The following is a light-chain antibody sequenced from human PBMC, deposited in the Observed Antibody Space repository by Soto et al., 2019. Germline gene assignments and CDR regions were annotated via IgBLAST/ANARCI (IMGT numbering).Light chain of an antibody. CDR2: DAS. CDR1: QSISSW. CDR3: QQYNSFPLT. V-gene: IGKV1-5*01. Sequence: DIQMTQSPSTLSASVGDRFTITRMASQSISSWLAWYQQKPGKAPKLLIYDASRLESGVPSRFSGSGSGTEFTLTISSLQPDDFATYYCQQYNSFPLTVGGGTKVEIK. J-gene: IGKJ4*01.